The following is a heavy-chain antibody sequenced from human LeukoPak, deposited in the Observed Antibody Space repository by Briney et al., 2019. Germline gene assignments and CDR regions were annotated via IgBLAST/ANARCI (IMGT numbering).Heavy chain of an antibody. D-gene: IGHD3-9*01. CDR2: IYNSGST. V-gene: IGHV4-39*01. J-gene: IGHJ4*02. CDR1: GGSISSTTYY. CDR3: ARHRNPLRYFGDY. Sequence: SETLSLTCTVSGGSISSTTYYWGWIRQPPGKGLEWIGSIYNSGSTYYNPSLRSRATISVDTSKNQFSLKLSSVTAADTAVYYCARHRNPLRYFGDYWGQGTLVTVSS.